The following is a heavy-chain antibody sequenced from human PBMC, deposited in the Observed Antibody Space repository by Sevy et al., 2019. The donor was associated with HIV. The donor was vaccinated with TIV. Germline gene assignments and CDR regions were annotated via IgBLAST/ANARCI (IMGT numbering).Heavy chain of an antibody. Sequence: RGSLRLSCAASGFTFSSYSMNWVRQAPGKGLEWVSSISSSSSYIYYADSVKGRFTISRDNAKNSLYLQMNSLRAEDTAVYYCARAPWYCSGGSCCDYWGQGTLVTVSS. D-gene: IGHD2-15*01. CDR2: ISSSSSYI. V-gene: IGHV3-21*01. CDR3: ARAPWYCSGGSCCDY. CDR1: GFTFSSYS. J-gene: IGHJ4*02.